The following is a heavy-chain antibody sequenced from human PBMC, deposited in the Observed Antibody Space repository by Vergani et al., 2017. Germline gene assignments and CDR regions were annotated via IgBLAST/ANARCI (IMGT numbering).Heavy chain of an antibody. V-gene: IGHV4-34*01. J-gene: IGHJ5*02. CDR2: INHSGST. CDR3: ARRITIFGVVIIRNWFDP. Sequence: QVQLQQWGAGLLKPSETLSLTCAVYGESFSGYYWSWIRQPPGKGLEWIGEINHSGSTNYNPSLKSRVTISVDTSKNQFSLKLSSVTAADTAVYYCARRITIFGVVIIRNWFDPWGQGTLVTVSS. CDR1: GESFSGYY. D-gene: IGHD3-3*01.